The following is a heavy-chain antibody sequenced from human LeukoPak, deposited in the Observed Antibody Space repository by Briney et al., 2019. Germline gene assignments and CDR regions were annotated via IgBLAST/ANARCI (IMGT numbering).Heavy chain of an antibody. J-gene: IGHJ6*02. CDR1: GGLISSYY. CDR2: IYYSGST. CDR3: ARRGAARRYDGLDV. V-gene: IGHV4-59*08. D-gene: IGHD6-6*01. Sequence: SETLSLTCTVSGGLISSYYWSWIRQPPGKGLEWIGYIYYSGSTTYNPSLKTRVSISVDTSQYQFSLQLSSVTAADTAVYYCARRGAARRYDGLDVWGQGTTVTVSS.